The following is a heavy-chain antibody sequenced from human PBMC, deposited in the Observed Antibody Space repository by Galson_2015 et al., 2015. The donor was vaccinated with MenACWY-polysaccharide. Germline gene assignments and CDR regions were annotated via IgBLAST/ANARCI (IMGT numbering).Heavy chain of an antibody. V-gene: IGHV4-59*01. CDR1: GGSISSYY. CDR3: ARLDYYGSGSLSNWYFDL. J-gene: IGHJ2*01. Sequence: ETLSLTCAVYGGSISSYYWSWIRQPPGKGLEWIGYIYYSGSTNYNPSLKSRVTISVDTSKNQFSLKLSSVTAADTAVYYCARLDYYGSGSLSNWYFDLWGRGTLVTVSS. D-gene: IGHD3-10*01. CDR2: IYYSGST.